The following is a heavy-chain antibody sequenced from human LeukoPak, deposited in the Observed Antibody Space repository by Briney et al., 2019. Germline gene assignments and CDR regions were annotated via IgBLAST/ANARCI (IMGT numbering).Heavy chain of an antibody. J-gene: IGHJ4*02. CDR1: GFTFDDYA. D-gene: IGHD3-10*01. CDR2: ISWNSGSI. Sequence: PGGSLRLSCAASGFTFDDYAMHWVRQAPGKGLEWVSGISWNSGSIGYADSVKGRFTISRDNAKNTLYLQVNSLRAEDTAVYYCARDSTTMVRGVIDNWGQGTLVIVSS. V-gene: IGHV3-9*01. CDR3: ARDSTTMVRGVIDN.